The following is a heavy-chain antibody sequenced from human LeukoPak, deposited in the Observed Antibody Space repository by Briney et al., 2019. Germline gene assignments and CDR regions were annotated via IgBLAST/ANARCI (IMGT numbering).Heavy chain of an antibody. CDR3: ARDSEDVEYSSSSGTFDY. J-gene: IGHJ4*02. CDR2: IIPIFGTA. V-gene: IGHV1-69*13. Sequence: SVNVSCKASGGTFSSYAISWVRQAPGQGLEWMGGIIPIFGTANYAQKFQGRVTITADESTSTAYMELSSLRSEDTAVYYCARDSEDVEYSSSSGTFDYWGQGTLVTVSS. D-gene: IGHD6-6*01. CDR1: GGTFSSYA.